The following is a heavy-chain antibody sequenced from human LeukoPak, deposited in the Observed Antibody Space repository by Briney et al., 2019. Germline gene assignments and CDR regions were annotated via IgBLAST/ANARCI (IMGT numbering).Heavy chain of an antibody. V-gene: IGHV4-39*07. CDR2: IYYSGST. J-gene: IGHJ5*02. CDR3: ARDMRSGYYSNWFDP. D-gene: IGHD3-22*01. CDR1: GGSISSYY. Sequence: SETLSLTCTVSGGSISSYYWGWIRQPPGKGLEWIGSIYYSGSTYYNPSLKSRVTISVDTSKNQFSLKLSSVTAADTAVYYCARDMRSGYYSNWFDPWGQGTLVTVSS.